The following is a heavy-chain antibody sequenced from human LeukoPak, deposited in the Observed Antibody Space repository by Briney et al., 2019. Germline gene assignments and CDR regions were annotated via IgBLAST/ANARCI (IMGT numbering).Heavy chain of an antibody. CDR3: VREGSENTFDL. J-gene: IGHJ3*01. CDR2: IYSGGST. V-gene: IGHV3-66*01. D-gene: IGHD2-15*01. CDR1: GFTVSSNY. Sequence: GGSLRLSCAASGFTVSSNYMSWVRQAPGKGLEWVSVIYSGGSTYYADSVKGRFTISRDNSKNTLYLQMNSLRAEDTAVYYCVREGSENTFDLWGLGTMVTVSS.